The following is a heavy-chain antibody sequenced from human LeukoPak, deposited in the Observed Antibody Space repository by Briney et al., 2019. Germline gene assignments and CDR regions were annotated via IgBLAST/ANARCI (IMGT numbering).Heavy chain of an antibody. J-gene: IGHJ5*02. CDR3: ARVNFGSGWINWFDP. CDR1: GYTFTGYG. CDR2: ISAYNGNT. V-gene: IGHV1-18*01. Sequence: ASEKVSCKASGYTFTGYGISWVRQAPGQGLEWVGWISAYNGNTNYAQKLQGRVTMTTDTSTSTAYMELRSLRSDDTVVYYCARVNFGSGWINWFDPWGQGTLVTVSS. D-gene: IGHD6-19*01.